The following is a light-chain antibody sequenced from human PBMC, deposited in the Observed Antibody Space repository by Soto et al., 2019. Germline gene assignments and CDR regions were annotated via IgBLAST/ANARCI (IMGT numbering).Light chain of an antibody. CDR3: LQHNSYPRT. V-gene: IGKV1-17*01. CDR2: AAS. CDR1: QAITND. Sequence: DIQMTQSPSSLSASVGDRVTITCRASQAITNDLSWYQQKPGEPPKRLMYAASTLHSGAPSRFSGSGSGTEFTPTISSLQPKDFATYFCLQHNSYPRTFGQGTKVEIK. J-gene: IGKJ1*01.